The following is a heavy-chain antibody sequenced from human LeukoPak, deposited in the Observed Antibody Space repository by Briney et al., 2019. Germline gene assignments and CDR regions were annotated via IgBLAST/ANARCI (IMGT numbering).Heavy chain of an antibody. J-gene: IGHJ6*03. CDR1: GGSISPYY. V-gene: IGHV4-59*12. Sequence: SETLSLTRTVSGGSISPYYWSWIRQPPGKGLEWIGYIYYSGSTNYNPSLKSRVTISVDTSKNQFSLKLSSVTAADTAVYYCARKARNYYYYYMDVWGKGTTVTVSS. CDR3: ARKARNYYYYYMDV. CDR2: IYYSGST. D-gene: IGHD6-6*01.